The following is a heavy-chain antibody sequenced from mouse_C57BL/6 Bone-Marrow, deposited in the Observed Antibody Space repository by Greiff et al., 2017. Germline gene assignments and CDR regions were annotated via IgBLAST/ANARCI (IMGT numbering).Heavy chain of an antibody. CDR2: IDPADGDT. V-gene: IGHV14-1*01. CDR3: ARGGCAMDY. J-gene: IGHJ4*01. Sequence: EVQLQQSGAELVRPGSSVKLSCTASGFNFKDYCMHWVKQRPKQGLEWIGRIDPADGDTDYAPKFQGKATMTADTSSNTAYLQLSSLTSEDTAVYYCARGGCAMDYWGQGTSVTVSA. CDR1: GFNFKDYC.